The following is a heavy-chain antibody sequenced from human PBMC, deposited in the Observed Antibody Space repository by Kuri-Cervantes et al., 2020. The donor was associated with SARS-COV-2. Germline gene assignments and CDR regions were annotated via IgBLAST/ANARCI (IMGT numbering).Heavy chain of an antibody. CDR1: GGSFSDYY. CDR2: INHTGSA. V-gene: IGHV4-34*01. J-gene: IGHJ4*02. D-gene: IGHD3-3*01. Sequence: GSLRLSCAVYGGSFSDYYWTWIRQPPGKGLEWIGEINHTGSANYNPSLKSRVTISVDTSKKQFSLKLTSVTAADTAVYYCARGPTGGYDFWSGYETNFDYWGQGTLVTVSS. CDR3: ARGPTGGYDFWSGYETNFDY.